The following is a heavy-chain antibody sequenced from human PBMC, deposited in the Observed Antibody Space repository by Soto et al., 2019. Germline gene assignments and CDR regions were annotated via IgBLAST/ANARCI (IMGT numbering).Heavy chain of an antibody. Sequence: EVQLVESGGGLVQPGGSLRLSCAASGFTVSDNYMSWVRQAPGKGLEWVSVIYSGGSTYCADSVKGRFTISRDNSKNTLYLQMNSLRAEDTAVYYCARGLVRAFFDYWGQGTQVTVSS. CDR2: IYSGGST. CDR1: GFTVSDNY. CDR3: ARGLVRAFFDY. V-gene: IGHV3-66*01. D-gene: IGHD3-10*01. J-gene: IGHJ4*02.